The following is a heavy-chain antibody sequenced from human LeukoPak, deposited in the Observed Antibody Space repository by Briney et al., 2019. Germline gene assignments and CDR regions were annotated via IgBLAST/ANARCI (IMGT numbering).Heavy chain of an antibody. Sequence: AGSLRLSCAASGFTFSSYSRNWVRQAPGKGLEWVSSISSSSSYIYYADSVKGRFTISRDNAKNSLYLQMNSLRAEETAVYCCAREGAAAKDYWGQGTLVTVSS. J-gene: IGHJ4*02. CDR3: AREGAAAKDY. CDR2: ISSSSSYI. D-gene: IGHD6-13*01. CDR1: GFTFSSYS. V-gene: IGHV3-21*01.